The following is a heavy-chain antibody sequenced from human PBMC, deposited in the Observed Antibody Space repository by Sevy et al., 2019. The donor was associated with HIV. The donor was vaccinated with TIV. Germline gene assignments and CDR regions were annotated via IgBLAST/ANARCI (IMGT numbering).Heavy chain of an antibody. J-gene: IGHJ6*02. V-gene: IGHV3-53*01. CDR1: GFTVSSNY. CDR2: IFSGGST. CDR3: ARGMILEGSWCGMDV. D-gene: IGHD3-3*01. Sequence: GGSLRLSCAVSGFTVSSNYMTWVRQAPGKGLEWVSVIFSGGSTYYADSVKGRFTICRDNSRNTLSLQMNSLRAEDTAVYYCARGMILEGSWCGMDVWGQGTTVTVSS.